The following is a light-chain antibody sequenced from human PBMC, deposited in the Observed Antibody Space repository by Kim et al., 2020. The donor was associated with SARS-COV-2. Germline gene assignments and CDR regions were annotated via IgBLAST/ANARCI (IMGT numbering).Light chain of an antibody. J-gene: IGKJ2*01. V-gene: IGKV3-20*01. CDR3: QQYRSSLHT. CDR2: GAT. Sequence: EIVLTQSPGTLSLSPGERATLSCRASQSINSNYLAWYQHKPGQARRLLIFGATSRATGIPDRFSGSGSGTDFTLTISRLEPEDFAVYYCQQYRSSLHTFGQGTKLEI. CDR1: QSINSNY.